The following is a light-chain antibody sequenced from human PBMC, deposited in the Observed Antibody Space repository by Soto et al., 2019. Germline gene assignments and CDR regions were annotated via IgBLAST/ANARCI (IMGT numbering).Light chain of an antibody. CDR1: QSISAW. CDR2: KAS. J-gene: IGKJ5*01. V-gene: IGKV1-5*03. Sequence: DVQMTQSPSTLSASVGDRVTITCRASQSISAWLAWYQQKPGKAPNFLIYKASTLESGVPSRFSGSGSGTEFTLTISSLQPDDFATYYCQQYNSYSSITFGQGTRLEIK. CDR3: QQYNSYSSIT.